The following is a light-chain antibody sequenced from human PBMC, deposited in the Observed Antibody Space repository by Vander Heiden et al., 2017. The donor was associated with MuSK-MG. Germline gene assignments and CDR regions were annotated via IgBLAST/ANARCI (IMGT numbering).Light chain of an antibody. V-gene: IGKV1-27*01. CDR3: QKYNSAPYT. CDR2: AAS. Sequence: DLQMTQSPSSLSASVGDRVTITCRASQGISNYLAWYQQKPGKVPKLLSYAASTLQSGFPSRFSGSGSGTDFTLTISSLQVEDVATYYCQKYNSAPYTFGQGTKLEIK. CDR1: QGISNY. J-gene: IGKJ2*01.